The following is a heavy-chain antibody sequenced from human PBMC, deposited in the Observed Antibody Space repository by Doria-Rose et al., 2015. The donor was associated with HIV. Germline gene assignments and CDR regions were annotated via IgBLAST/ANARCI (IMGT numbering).Heavy chain of an antibody. CDR2: ISWDSGAK. V-gene: IGHV3-9*01. Sequence: VQLVQSGGGLVQPGRSLRLSRVGSGFSFESYAMHWVRLAPGKGLEWVAGISWDSGAKGNADSVEGRFTISRDNAKKSVYLEMRSLRPEDTAFYYCAKAPIIGPKYYLYMDVWGKGTSVTVSS. CDR1: GFSFESYA. J-gene: IGHJ6*03. CDR3: AKAPIIGPKYYLYMDV. D-gene: IGHD3-10*01.